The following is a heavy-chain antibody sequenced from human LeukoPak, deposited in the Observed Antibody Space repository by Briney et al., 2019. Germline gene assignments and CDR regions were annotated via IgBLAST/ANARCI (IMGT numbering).Heavy chain of an antibody. V-gene: IGHV3-23*01. Sequence: GGPLRLSCVASGFTFSNYGMSWVRQAPGKGLEWVSAISHTTYYADSVKGRFTISRDNSKNTVYLQMNSLRAEDTAVYYCTKGGQDCSPSSCYYDWGQGTLVTVSS. CDR3: TKGGQDCSPSSCYYD. D-gene: IGHD2-2*01. J-gene: IGHJ4*02. CDR1: GFTFSNYG. CDR2: ISHTT.